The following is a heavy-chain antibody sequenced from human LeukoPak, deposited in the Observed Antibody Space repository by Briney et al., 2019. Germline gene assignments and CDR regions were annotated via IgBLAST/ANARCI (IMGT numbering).Heavy chain of an antibody. D-gene: IGHD3-9*01. V-gene: IGHV4-59*01. CDR3: ARGGYDILTGYTYYYYYGMDV. Sequence: TSETLSLTCTVSGGSISSYYWSWNRQPPGKGLEWIGYIYYSGSTNYNPSLKSRVTISVDTSKNQFSLKLSSVTAADTAVYYCARGGYDILTGYTYYYYYGMDVWGQGTTVTVSS. J-gene: IGHJ6*02. CDR2: IYYSGST. CDR1: GGSISSYY.